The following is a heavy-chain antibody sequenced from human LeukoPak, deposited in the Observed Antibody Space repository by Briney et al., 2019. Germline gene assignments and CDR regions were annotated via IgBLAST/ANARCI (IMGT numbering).Heavy chain of an antibody. CDR3: ARVVGNQLPHFDY. V-gene: IGHV1-2*02. J-gene: IGHJ4*02. D-gene: IGHD2-2*01. Sequence: GASVKVSCKASGYTFTSYAMHWVRQAPGQRLEWMGWINPNSGGTTYAQKFQGRVTMTRGTSISTAYMELSRLRSDDTAVYYCARVVGNQLPHFDYWGQGTLVTVSS. CDR1: GYTFTSYA. CDR2: INPNSGGT.